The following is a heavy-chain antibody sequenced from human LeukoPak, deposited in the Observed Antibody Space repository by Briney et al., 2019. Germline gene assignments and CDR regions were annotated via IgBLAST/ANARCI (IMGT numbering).Heavy chain of an antibody. D-gene: IGHD6-13*01. V-gene: IGHV1-69*04. Sequence: ASVKVSCKASGGTFSSYAISWVRQAPGQGLEWMGRIIPILGIANYAQKFQGRVTITADKSTSTAYMELSSLRSEDTAVYYCARLSGYSSSWPCLGAMDVWGQGTTVTVSS. CDR1: GGTFSSYA. CDR3: ARLSGYSSSWPCLGAMDV. CDR2: IIPILGIA. J-gene: IGHJ6*02.